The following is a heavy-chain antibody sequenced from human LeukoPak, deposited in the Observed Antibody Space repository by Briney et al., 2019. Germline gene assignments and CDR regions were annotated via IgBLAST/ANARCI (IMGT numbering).Heavy chain of an antibody. V-gene: IGHV1-69*05. J-gene: IGHJ5*02. Sequence: SVKVSCKASGGTFSSYAISWVRQAPGQGLEWMGGIIPIFGTANYAQKFQGRATITTDESTSTAYMELSSLRSEDTAVYYCARESRLLITNWFDPWGQGTLVTVSS. CDR3: ARESRLLITNWFDP. D-gene: IGHD2-15*01. CDR2: IIPIFGTA. CDR1: GGTFSSYA.